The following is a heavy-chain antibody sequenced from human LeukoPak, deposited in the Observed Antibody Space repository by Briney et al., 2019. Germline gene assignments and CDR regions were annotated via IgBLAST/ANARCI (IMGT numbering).Heavy chain of an antibody. J-gene: IGHJ4*02. Sequence: SETLSLTCTVSGGSISSGGYYWSWIRQHPGKGLEWIGYIYYSGSTYYNPSLKSRVTISVDTSKNQFSLKLSSVTAADTAVYYCARKYCSSTSCYAGSIYFDYWGQGTLVTVSP. CDR2: IYYSGST. CDR1: GGSISSGGYY. V-gene: IGHV4-31*03. CDR3: ARKYCSSTSCYAGSIYFDY. D-gene: IGHD2-2*01.